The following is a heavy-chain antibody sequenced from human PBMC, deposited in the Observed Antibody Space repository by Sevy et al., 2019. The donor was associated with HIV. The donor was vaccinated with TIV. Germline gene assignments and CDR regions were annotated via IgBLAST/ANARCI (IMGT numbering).Heavy chain of an antibody. CDR2: IYSDGRT. V-gene: IGHV3-66*01. Sequence: GGSPRLSCAASGFTVSRNYMSWVRQGPGKGLEWVSVIYSDGRTFYADSVKDRFTISRDNSKNILYLQMNSLRVEDTAVYYCAGWSSAWTLFDYWGQGTLVTISS. CDR3: AGWSSAWTLFDY. CDR1: GFTVSRNY. J-gene: IGHJ4*02. D-gene: IGHD6-19*01.